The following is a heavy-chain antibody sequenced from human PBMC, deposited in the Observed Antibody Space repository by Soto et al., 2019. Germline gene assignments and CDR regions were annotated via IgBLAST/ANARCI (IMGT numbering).Heavy chain of an antibody. D-gene: IGHD2-15*01. CDR2: IYPGDSDT. J-gene: IGHJ3*02. CDR1: GYSFTSYW. Sequence: GESLKISCKGSGYSFTSYWIGWARQMPGKGLEWMGIIYPGDSDTRYSPSFQGQVTISADKSISTAYLQWSSLKASDTAMYYCARTSTKRYCCGGSCYPKKPAFDSRAQGTMVTVSS. CDR3: ARTSTKRYCCGGSCYPKKPAFDS. V-gene: IGHV5-51*01.